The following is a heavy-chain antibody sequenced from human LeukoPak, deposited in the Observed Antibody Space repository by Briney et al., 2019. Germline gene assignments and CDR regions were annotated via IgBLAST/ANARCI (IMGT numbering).Heavy chain of an antibody. Sequence: GGSLRLSCAASGFTFSSYAMSWVRQAPGKGLEWVSAISGSGGSTYYADSVKGRFTISRDNSNNTLYLQMNSLRAEDTAVYYCAKGADGRYCSSTSCYPFDYWGQGTLVTVSS. V-gene: IGHV3-23*01. CDR1: GFTFSSYA. CDR3: AKGADGRYCSSTSCYPFDY. CDR2: ISGSGGST. D-gene: IGHD2-2*01. J-gene: IGHJ4*02.